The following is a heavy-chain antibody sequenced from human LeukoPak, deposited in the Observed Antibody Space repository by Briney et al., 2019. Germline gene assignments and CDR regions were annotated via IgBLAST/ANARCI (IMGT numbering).Heavy chain of an antibody. D-gene: IGHD2-21*02. CDR2: ISGSGGST. Sequence: GSLRLSCAASGFDFSSSAMSWVRQAPGKGLEWVSAISGSGGSTYYADSVKGRFTISRDNSKNTVYLQMNSLRVEDTAVYYCAQGGWGRTAIPARIDYWGQGTLVTVSS. CDR1: GFDFSSSA. J-gene: IGHJ4*02. V-gene: IGHV3-23*01. CDR3: AQGGWGRTAIPARIDY.